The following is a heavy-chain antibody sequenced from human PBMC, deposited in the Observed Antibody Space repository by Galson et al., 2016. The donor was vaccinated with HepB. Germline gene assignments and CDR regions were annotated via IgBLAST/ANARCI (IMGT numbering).Heavy chain of an antibody. CDR2: ISADNGNT. J-gene: IGHJ4*02. CDR1: GYPFTSYD. Sequence: KVSCKASGYPFTSYDIGWVRQAPGQGLEWMGWISADNGNTNYVEKFQGRVTMTTDSSTSTAYMELRSLRSDDTAVYYCARLASITIFGVVSDWGQGTLVTGSS. V-gene: IGHV1-18*01. D-gene: IGHD3-3*01. CDR3: ARLASITIFGVVSD.